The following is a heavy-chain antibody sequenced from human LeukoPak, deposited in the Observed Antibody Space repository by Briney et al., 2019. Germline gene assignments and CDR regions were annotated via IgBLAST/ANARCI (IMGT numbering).Heavy chain of an antibody. CDR1: GYTFTSYG. Sequence: GASVKVSCKASGYTFTSYGISWVRQAPGQGLEWMGWISAYNGNTNYAQKLQGRVTMTTDTSTSTAYMELRSLRSDDTAVYYCARDYAPYCSSTSCPPDYWGQRTLVTVSS. D-gene: IGHD2-2*01. J-gene: IGHJ4*02. CDR2: ISAYNGNT. V-gene: IGHV1-18*01. CDR3: ARDYAPYCSSTSCPPDY.